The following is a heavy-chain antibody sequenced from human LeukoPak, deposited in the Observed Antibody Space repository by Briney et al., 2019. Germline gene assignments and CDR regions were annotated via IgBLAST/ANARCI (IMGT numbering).Heavy chain of an antibody. CDR3: ARIVVAATYDY. D-gene: IGHD2-15*01. CDR1: GYTFTGYY. Sequence: ASVKVSCKASGYTFTGYYMHWVRQAPGQGLEWMGWINPNSGDTNYAQKFQGRVTMTRDTSISTAYMELSRLRSDDTAVYYCARIVVAATYDYWGQGTLVTVSS. V-gene: IGHV1-2*02. J-gene: IGHJ4*02. CDR2: INPNSGDT.